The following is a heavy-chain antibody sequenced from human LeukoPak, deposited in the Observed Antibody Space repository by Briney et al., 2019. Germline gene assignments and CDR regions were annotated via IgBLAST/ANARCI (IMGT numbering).Heavy chain of an antibody. J-gene: IGHJ4*02. Sequence: SGPTLVNPTETLTLTCSFSGFSLSTSGIFVSWIRQPPGKALEWLARIDWDDDKYHSSSLKTRLAISKDTSKNQVVLTVTNVDPADTATYYCARSFGSAVFDFWGQGIVVAVSS. CDR1: GFSLSTSGIF. CDR3: ARSFGSAVFDF. CDR2: IDWDDDK. D-gene: IGHD3-10*01. V-gene: IGHV2-70*11.